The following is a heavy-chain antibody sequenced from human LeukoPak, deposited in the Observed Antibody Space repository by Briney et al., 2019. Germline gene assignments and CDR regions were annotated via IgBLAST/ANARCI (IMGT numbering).Heavy chain of an antibody. D-gene: IGHD4-23*01. V-gene: IGHV4-38-2*02. Sequence: SETLSLTCTVSGYSISSGYYCGWIRQPPGKGLEWIGSIYHSGSTYYNPSLKSRVTISVDTSKNQFSLKLSSVTAADTAVYYCARDYGGNSGDFDYWGQGTLVTVSS. CDR2: IYHSGST. CDR1: GYSISSGYY. J-gene: IGHJ4*02. CDR3: ARDYGGNSGDFDY.